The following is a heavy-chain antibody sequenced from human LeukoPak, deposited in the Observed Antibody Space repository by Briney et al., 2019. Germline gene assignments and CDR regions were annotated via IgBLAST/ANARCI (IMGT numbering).Heavy chain of an antibody. CDR3: ARGSGSTRDFQH. CDR1: GGAISSYH. J-gene: IGHJ1*01. V-gene: IGHV4-59*08. CDR2: IYYSGST. D-gene: IGHD2-15*01. Sequence: SETLSLTCTVSGGAISSYHWSWIRQPAGKGLEWIGYIYYSGSTNYNPSLRSRVTISVDTSKNQFSLKLSSVTAADTAVYYCARGSGSTRDFQHWGQGTLVTVSS.